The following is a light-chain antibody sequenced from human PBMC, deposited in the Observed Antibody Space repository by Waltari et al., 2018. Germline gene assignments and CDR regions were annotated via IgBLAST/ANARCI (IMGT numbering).Light chain of an antibody. CDR1: QSVGSE. CDR3: QQYYSSPPT. J-gene: IGKJ1*01. V-gene: IGKV3-15*01. Sequence: ETVMTQSPGTLSVSPGDRVILSCRASQSVGSELAWYQQRPGQTPRLLIYGASTRVTGLPARFSGSGSGTEFTLTISSLQSEDVAVYYCQQYYSSPPTFGQGTKVEIK. CDR2: GAS.